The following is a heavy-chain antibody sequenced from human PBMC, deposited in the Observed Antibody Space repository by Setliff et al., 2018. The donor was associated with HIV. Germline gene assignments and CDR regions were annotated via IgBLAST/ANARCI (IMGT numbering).Heavy chain of an antibody. D-gene: IGHD2-15*01. Sequence: GASVKVSCKASRGTFTSYAFSWVRQAPGQGLEWMGGIIAILGIPSYAQKFQGRVTITADKSTNTAYMELKSLRSEDTALYYCATGPPYCSGGCCYSSLHHWGQGTLVTVSS. J-gene: IGHJ1*01. CDR2: IIAILGIP. V-gene: IGHV1-69*10. CDR3: ATGPPYCSGGCCYSSLHH. CDR1: RGTFTSYA.